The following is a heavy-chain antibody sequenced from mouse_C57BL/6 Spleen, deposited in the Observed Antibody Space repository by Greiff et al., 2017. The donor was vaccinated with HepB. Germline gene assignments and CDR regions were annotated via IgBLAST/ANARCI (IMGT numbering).Heavy chain of an antibody. J-gene: IGHJ2*01. CDR3: ASVIDGYSFY. CDR1: GYTFTDYY. D-gene: IGHD2-3*01. Sequence: QVQLQQSGAELVRPGASVKLSCKASGYTFTDYYINWVKQRPGQGLEWIARIYPGSGNTYYNEKFKGKATLTAEKSSSTAYMQLSSLTSEDSAVYFCASVIDGYSFYWGQGTTLTVSS. V-gene: IGHV1-76*01. CDR2: IYPGSGNT.